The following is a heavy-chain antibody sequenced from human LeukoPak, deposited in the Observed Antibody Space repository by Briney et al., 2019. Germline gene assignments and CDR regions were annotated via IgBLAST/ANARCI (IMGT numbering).Heavy chain of an antibody. CDR3: ARDTGYYDFCQYTMDV. V-gene: IGHV1-2*02. CDR2: INPNSGVT. CDR1: GYTFTAHY. Sequence: GSVKVSCEASGYTFTAHYMHWVRQAPGQGLERIGWINPNSGVTNYAQEFQGRVTITRDTSISTAYIELSRLRFDETAVYYCARDTGYYDFCQYTMDVWGPGTTVTVPS. J-gene: IGHJ6*02. D-gene: IGHD3-3*01.